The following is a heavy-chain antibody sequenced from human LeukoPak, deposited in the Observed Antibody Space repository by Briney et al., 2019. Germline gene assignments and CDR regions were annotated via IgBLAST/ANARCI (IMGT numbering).Heavy chain of an antibody. CDR2: IYYSGST. Sequence: SETLSLTCTVSGGSISSHYWSWIRQPPGKGLEWIGYIYYSGSTNYNPSLKSRVTISVDTSKNQFSLKLSSVTAADTAVYYCARGIRFLEWSKGPNWFDPWGQGTLVTVSS. CDR3: ARGIRFLEWSKGPNWFDP. D-gene: IGHD3-3*01. V-gene: IGHV4-59*11. J-gene: IGHJ5*02. CDR1: GGSISSHY.